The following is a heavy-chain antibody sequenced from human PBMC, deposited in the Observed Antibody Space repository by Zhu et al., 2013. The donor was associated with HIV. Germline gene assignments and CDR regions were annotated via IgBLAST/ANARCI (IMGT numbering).Heavy chain of an antibody. CDR1: GGSFHSYA. CDR2: IIPDIGTT. V-gene: IGHV1-69*06. J-gene: IGHJ4*02. CDR3: ARDSPYYDFWSDPKGGYFDY. D-gene: IGHD3-3*01. Sequence: QAQLVQSGAEVKKPGSSVKVSCKASGGSFHSYAVNWVRQAPGQGLEWMGGIIPDIGTTNYAQKFQGRVSMTTDTSISTAYMELSRLRSDDTAVYYCARDSPYYDFWSDPKGGYFDYWGQGTLVTVSS.